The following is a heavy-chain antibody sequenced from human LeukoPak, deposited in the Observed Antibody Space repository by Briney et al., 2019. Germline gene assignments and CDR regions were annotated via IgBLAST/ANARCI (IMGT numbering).Heavy chain of an antibody. Sequence: ASVKVSCKASGYTFTSYAVNWVRQDPGQGLEWMGWINTNTGNPTYAQGFTGRFVFSLDTSVSTAYLQISSLKAEDTAVYYCAVSLMRAPACPDYWGQGTLVTVSS. CDR3: AVSLMRAPACPDY. D-gene: IGHD2-8*01. CDR2: INTNTGNP. V-gene: IGHV7-4-1*02. J-gene: IGHJ4*02. CDR1: GYTFTSYA.